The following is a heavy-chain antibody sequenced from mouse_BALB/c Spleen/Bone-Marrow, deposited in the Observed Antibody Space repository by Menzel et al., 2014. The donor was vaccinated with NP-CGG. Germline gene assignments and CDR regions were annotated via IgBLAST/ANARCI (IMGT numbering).Heavy chain of an antibody. Sequence: VQLQQSGAELVRPGTSVKVSCKASGYAFTNYLIEWVKQRPGQGLEWIGVINPGSGGTNYSEEFKGKATLTADKSSSTAYMQLSSLTSDDSAVYFCARRLTGTSAMDYWGQGTSVTVSS. V-gene: IGHV1-54*01. CDR1: GYAFTNYL. CDR2: INPGSGGT. J-gene: IGHJ4*01. D-gene: IGHD4-1*01. CDR3: ARRLTGTSAMDY.